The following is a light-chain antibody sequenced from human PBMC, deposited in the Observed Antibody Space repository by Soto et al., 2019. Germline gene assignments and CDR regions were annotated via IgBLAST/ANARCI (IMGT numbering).Light chain of an antibody. CDR3: QQRSNWPPVT. Sequence: EIVLTQSPATLSLSPGERATLSCRARQSVSSYLAWYQQKPGQAPRLLIYDASNRATGIPARFSGSGSGTDFTHTISSLEPEDFAIYYCQQRSNWPPVTFGGGTKVEIK. J-gene: IGKJ4*01. CDR1: QSVSSY. CDR2: DAS. V-gene: IGKV3-11*01.